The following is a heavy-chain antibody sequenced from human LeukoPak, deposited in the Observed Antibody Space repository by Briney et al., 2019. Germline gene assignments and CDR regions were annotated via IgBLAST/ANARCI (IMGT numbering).Heavy chain of an antibody. CDR3: AKDSIVVVTAFYFDY. CDR1: GFTFSSYA. CDR2: ISGSGGST. J-gene: IGHJ4*02. V-gene: IGHV3-23*01. Sequence: GGSLRLSSAASGFTFSSYAVSWVRQAPGKGLEWVSAISGSGGSTYYADSVKGRFTISRDNSKNTLYLQMNSLRAEDTAVYYCAKDSIVVVTAFYFDYWGQGTLVTVSS. D-gene: IGHD2-21*02.